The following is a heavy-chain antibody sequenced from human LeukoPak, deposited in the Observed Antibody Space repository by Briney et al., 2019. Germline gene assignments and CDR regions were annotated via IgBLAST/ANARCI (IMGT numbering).Heavy chain of an antibody. CDR1: GCTFSSYA. J-gene: IGHJ5*02. Sequence: GGSLRLSCAASGCTFSSYAMSWVRQAPGKGLEWVSAISGSGGSTYYADSVKGRFTISRDNSKNTLYLQMNSLRAEDTAVYYCAKDQENGGNSPFFSWGQGTLVTVSS. CDR3: AKDQENGGNSPFFS. V-gene: IGHV3-23*01. CDR2: ISGSGGST. D-gene: IGHD4-23*01.